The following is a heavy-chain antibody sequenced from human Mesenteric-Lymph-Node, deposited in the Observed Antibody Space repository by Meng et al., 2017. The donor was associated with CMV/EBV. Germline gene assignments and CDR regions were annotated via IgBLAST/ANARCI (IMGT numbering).Heavy chain of an antibody. CDR1: GYTFTSYD. V-gene: IGHV1-8*01. D-gene: IGHD2-21*01. CDR2: MNPNSDNT. J-gene: IGHJ4*02. Sequence: ASVKVSCKASGYTFTSYDINWVRQATGQGLEWMGWMNPNSDNTGYAQKFQGRVTMNRNTSISTAYMELSSLRAEDTAVYYCARGRRGVRGIRASQGCGGGCYNPLGYWGQGTLVTVSS. CDR3: ARGRRGVRGIRASQGCGGGCYNPLGY.